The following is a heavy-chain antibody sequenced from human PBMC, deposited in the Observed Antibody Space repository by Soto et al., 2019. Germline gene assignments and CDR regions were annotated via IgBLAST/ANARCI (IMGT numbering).Heavy chain of an antibody. CDR1: GYTFTSYG. J-gene: IGHJ4*01. D-gene: IGHD3-9*01. Sequence: GASVKVSCKASGYTFTSYGISWVRQAPGQGLEWMGWISAYNGNTNYAQKLQGRATMTTDTSTSTAYMELRSLRSDDTAVYYCARESELRYCEWLLGNYYFDYWG. CDR2: ISAYNGNT. CDR3: ARESELRYCEWLLGNYYFDY. V-gene: IGHV1-18*01.